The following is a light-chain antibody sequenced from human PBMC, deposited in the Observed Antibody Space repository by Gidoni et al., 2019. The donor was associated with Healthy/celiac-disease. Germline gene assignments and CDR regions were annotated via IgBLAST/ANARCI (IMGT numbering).Light chain of an antibody. Sequence: DIVLTQSPDSLAVSLGERATLNCKSSQSVLYSSNNKNYLAWYQQKPGQPPKLLIYWASTRESGVPDRFSGSGSGTDFTLTISSLQDEDVAVYYCQQYYSTPWTFXXXTRVEIK. J-gene: IGKJ1*01. CDR2: WAS. CDR3: QQYYSTPWT. V-gene: IGKV4-1*01. CDR1: QSVLYSSNNKNY.